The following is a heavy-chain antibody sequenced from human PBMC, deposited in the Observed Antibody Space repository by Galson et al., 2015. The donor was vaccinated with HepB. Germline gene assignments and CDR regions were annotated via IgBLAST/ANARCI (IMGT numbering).Heavy chain of an antibody. J-gene: IGHJ5*02. Sequence: SETLSLTCTVSGGSISNYYWSWIRQPPGKELEWIGYIYYTGISNSNPFLKSRVTISVDTSRNQFSLKLTSVTAADTAMYYCARSGQWELLGYFDPWGQGTLVTVSA. CDR1: GGSISNYY. V-gene: IGHV4-59*01. CDR3: ARSGQWELLGYFDP. CDR2: IYYTGIS. D-gene: IGHD1-26*01.